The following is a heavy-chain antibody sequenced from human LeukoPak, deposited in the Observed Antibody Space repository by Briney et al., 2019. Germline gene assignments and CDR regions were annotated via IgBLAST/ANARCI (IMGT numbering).Heavy chain of an antibody. CDR2: IYYSGST. D-gene: IGHD2-2*01. V-gene: IGHV4-4*07. J-gene: IGHJ6*03. CDR1: GGSISNFY. CDR3: ARALGPYCSSTSCRIYYYYYMDV. Sequence: SETLSLTCTVSGGSISNFYLSWIRQAAGKGLEWIGSIYYSGSTYYNPSLKSRVTISVDTSKNQFSLKLSSVTAADTAVYYCARALGPYCSSTSCRIYYYYYMDVWGKGTTVTVSS.